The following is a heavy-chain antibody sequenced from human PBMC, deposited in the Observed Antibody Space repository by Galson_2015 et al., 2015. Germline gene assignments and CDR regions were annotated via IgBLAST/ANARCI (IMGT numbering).Heavy chain of an antibody. CDR3: ASSSSAMATG. Sequence: SLRLPCAASGFTVSSYWTHWVRQGPGKGLVWVSRINSDGSSTSYADSVKGRFTISRDNAKNTLYLQMNSLRAEDTAVYYCASSSSAMATGWGQGTLVTVSS. D-gene: IGHD5-24*01. V-gene: IGHV3-74*01. CDR1: GFTVSSYW. J-gene: IGHJ4*02. CDR2: INSDGSST.